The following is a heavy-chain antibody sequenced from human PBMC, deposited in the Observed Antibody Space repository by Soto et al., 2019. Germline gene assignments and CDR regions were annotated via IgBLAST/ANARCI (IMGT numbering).Heavy chain of an antibody. V-gene: IGHV4-38-2*01. Sequence: PSETLSLTCAVSGYSISSGHYWGCIRQPPGKGPEWIGSVFHIGRAFYNPSLKSQVTMSVDTSKNQFSLNLTSATAADTAIYYCARGTYTTGWYYFDYWGQGTLVTVYS. D-gene: IGHD6-19*01. CDR3: ARGTYTTGWYYFDY. J-gene: IGHJ4*02. CDR1: GYSISSGHY. CDR2: VFHIGRA.